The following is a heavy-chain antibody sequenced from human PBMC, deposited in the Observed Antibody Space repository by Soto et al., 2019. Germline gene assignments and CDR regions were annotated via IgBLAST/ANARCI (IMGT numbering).Heavy chain of an antibody. V-gene: IGHV1-69*13. CDR2: IIPIFGTA. D-gene: IGHD3-22*01. CDR3: AYTNINYYDSSGYNLDAFDI. CDR1: GGTFSSYA. Sequence: SVKVSCKASGGTFSSYAISWVRQAPGQGLEWMGGIIPIFGTANYAQKFQGRVTITADESTSTAYMELSSLRSEDTAVYYCAYTNINYYDSSGYNLDAFDIWGQGTMVTVS. J-gene: IGHJ3*02.